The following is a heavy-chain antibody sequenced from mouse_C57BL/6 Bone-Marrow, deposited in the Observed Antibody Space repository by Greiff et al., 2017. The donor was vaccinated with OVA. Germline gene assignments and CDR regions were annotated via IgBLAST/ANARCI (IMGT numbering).Heavy chain of an antibody. Sequence: QVQLQQSGPELVKPGASVKISCKASGYAFSSSWMNWVKQRPGKGLEWIGRIYPGDGDTNYNGKFKGKATLTADKSSSTAYMQLKSLTSEDSAVYYCARLGGPYYFGYWGQGTTLTVSS. CDR2: IYPGDGDT. CDR1: GYAFSSSW. J-gene: IGHJ2*01. CDR3: ARLGGPYYFGY. V-gene: IGHV1-82*01.